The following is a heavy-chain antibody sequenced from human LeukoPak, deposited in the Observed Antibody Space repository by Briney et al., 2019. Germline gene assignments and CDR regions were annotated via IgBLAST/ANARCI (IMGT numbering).Heavy chain of an antibody. J-gene: IGHJ3*02. CDR1: GGSISSSVDY. Sequence: PSETLSLTCTVSGGSISSSVDYWGWIRQPPGKGLECIGTISYSGNTYYNPSLKSRVTISVDTSKNQFSLKLSSVAAADTAVYYCARCNIVGATPDAFDSWGQGTMVTVSS. D-gene: IGHD1-26*01. V-gene: IGHV4-39*01. CDR2: ISYSGNT. CDR3: ARCNIVGATPDAFDS.